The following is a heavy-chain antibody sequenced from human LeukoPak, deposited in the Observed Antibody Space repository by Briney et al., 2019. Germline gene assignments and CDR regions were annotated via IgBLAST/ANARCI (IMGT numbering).Heavy chain of an antibody. CDR3: ARTRKNYYDSSGLFDY. J-gene: IGHJ4*02. CDR2: ISSSGSTK. CDR1: GFTFSDYY. D-gene: IGHD3-22*01. Sequence: GGSLRLSCAASGFTFSDYYMSWIRQAPGKGLEGVSYISSSGSTKYSADSVKGRFTISRDNAKNSLFLQMKSLRAEDTAVYYCARTRKNYYDSSGLFDYWGQGTLVTVSS. V-gene: IGHV3-11*01.